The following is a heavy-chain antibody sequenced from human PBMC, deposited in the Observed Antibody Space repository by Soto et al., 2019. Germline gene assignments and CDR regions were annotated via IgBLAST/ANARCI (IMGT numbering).Heavy chain of an antibody. CDR2: ISGSGGST. Sequence: GGSLRLSCAASGFTFSSYAMSWVRQAPGKGLEWVSAISGSGGSTYYADSVKGRFTISRDNSKNTLYLQMNSLRAEDTAVYYCAKRSPGPLQYPSPGNFDYWGQGTLVTVSS. CDR1: GFTFSSYA. CDR3: AKRSPGPLQYPSPGNFDY. V-gene: IGHV3-23*01. J-gene: IGHJ4*02. D-gene: IGHD4-4*01.